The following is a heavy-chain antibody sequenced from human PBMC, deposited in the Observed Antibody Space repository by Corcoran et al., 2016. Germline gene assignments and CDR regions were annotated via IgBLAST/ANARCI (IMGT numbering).Heavy chain of an antibody. CDR2: INPSGGST. Sequence: QVQLVQSGAEVKKPGASVKVSCKASGYTFTSYYMHWVRQAPGQGLEWMGIINPSGGSTSYAQKFQGRVTMTRDTSTSTVYMELSSRRSEDTAVYYCARDLGGYYDRSGAGDYWGQGTLVTVSS. CDR1: GYTFTSYY. CDR3: ARDLGGYYDRSGAGDY. V-gene: IGHV1-46*01. D-gene: IGHD3-22*01. J-gene: IGHJ4*02.